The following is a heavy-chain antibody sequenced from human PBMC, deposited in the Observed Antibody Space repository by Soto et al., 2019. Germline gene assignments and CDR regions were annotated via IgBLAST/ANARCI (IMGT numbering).Heavy chain of an antibody. CDR3: TGAYYDIDGYILDP. Sequence: ASVKVSCKASGYTFTSYYMHWVRQAPGQGLEWMGIINPSGGSTSYAQKFQGRVTMTRDTAKNQFSLSLSSVTAADTAVYYCTGAYYDIDGYILDPWGQGTSVTVSS. CDR2: INPSGGST. D-gene: IGHD3-22*01. CDR1: GYTFTSYY. V-gene: IGHV1-46*01. J-gene: IGHJ5*02.